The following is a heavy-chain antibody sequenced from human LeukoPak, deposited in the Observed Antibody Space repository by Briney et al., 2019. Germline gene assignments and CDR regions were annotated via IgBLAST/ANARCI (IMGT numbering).Heavy chain of an antibody. Sequence: GGSLRLSCAASGFTFSNFAMSWVRQAPGKGLEWVSAISGSGGGTYYADSVKGRFTISRDNSKNTLYLQMNSLRAEDTAVYYCARAREYCSGGSCYLEYFQHWGQGTLVTVSS. J-gene: IGHJ1*01. D-gene: IGHD2-15*01. CDR3: ARAREYCSGGSCYLEYFQH. CDR1: GFTFSNFA. CDR2: ISGSGGGT. V-gene: IGHV3-23*01.